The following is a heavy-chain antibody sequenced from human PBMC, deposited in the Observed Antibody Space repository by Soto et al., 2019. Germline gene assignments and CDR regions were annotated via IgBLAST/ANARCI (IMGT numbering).Heavy chain of an antibody. CDR1: GGSIGTSAYY. CDR3: SRRAPEGFDP. CDR2: INHSGNT. Sequence: KPSETLSLTCAVSGGSIGTSAYYWGWIRQAPGKGLEWIGSINHSGNTYLSPSLKDRVTMSVDTSKNSFSLKLRSATAADTGLYYCSRRAPEGFDPWGQGTLVTVS. J-gene: IGHJ5*02. V-gene: IGHV4-39*01.